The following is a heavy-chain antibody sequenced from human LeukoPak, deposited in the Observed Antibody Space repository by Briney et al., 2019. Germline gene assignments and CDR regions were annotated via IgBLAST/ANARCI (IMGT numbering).Heavy chain of an antibody. J-gene: IGHJ3*02. CDR1: GYTFTSYG. CDR3: ARELRNWNYGGAFDI. D-gene: IGHD1-7*01. CDR2: ISAYNGNT. Sequence: ASVTVSCKASGYTFTSYGISWVRQAPGQGLEWMGWISAYNGNTNFAQKLQGRVTMTTDTSTSTAYMELRSLRSDDTAVYYCARELRNWNYGGAFDIWGQGTMVTVSS. V-gene: IGHV1-18*01.